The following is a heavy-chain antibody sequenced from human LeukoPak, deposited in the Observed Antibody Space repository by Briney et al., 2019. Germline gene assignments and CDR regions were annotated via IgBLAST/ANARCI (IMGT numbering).Heavy chain of an antibody. CDR3: ARHYYDRSGYLWFDP. CDR1: GGSISSNNHY. Sequence: PSETLSLTCTDSGGSISSNNHYWGWIRQPPGKGLEWIGSMYYSGSSYYNPSLKSRLTISVDTSKNQFSLKLNSVTAADAAVYYCARHYYDRSGYLWFDPWGQGTLVTVSS. J-gene: IGHJ5*02. CDR2: MYYSGSS. D-gene: IGHD3-22*01. V-gene: IGHV4-39*01.